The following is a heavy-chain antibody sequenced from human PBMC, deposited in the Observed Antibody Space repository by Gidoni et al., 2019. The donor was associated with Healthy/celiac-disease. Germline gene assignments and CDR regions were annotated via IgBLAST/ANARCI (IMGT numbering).Heavy chain of an antibody. D-gene: IGHD6-19*01. J-gene: IGHJ4*02. CDR2: ISYDGSNK. CDR1: GFTFSSYG. CDR3: AKDRLSSGWHRAEYFDY. Sequence: QVQLVESGGGVVKPGRSLRLSCAASGFTFSSYGMHWVRQAPGKGLEWVAVISYDGSNKYYADSVKGRFTISRDNSKNTLYLQMNSLRAEDTAVYYCAKDRLSSGWHRAEYFDYWGQGTLVTVSS. V-gene: IGHV3-30*18.